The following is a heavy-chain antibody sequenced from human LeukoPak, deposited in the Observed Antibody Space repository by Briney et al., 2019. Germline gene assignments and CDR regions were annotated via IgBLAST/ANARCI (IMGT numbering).Heavy chain of an antibody. J-gene: IGHJ2*01. CDR3: ARDVTGDQSWFFDL. Sequence: GASVKVSCKASGYTFTSYGISWVRQAPGQGLEWMGWISAYNGNTNYAQKLQGRVTMTTDTSTSTAYMELRSLRFDDTAVYYCARDVTGDQSWFFDLWGRGTLVTVSS. CDR2: ISAYNGNT. CDR1: GYTFTSYG. D-gene: IGHD7-27*01. V-gene: IGHV1-18*01.